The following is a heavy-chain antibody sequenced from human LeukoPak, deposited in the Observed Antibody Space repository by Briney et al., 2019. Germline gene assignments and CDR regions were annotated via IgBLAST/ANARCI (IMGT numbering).Heavy chain of an antibody. V-gene: IGHV3-74*01. CDR3: ARGTTKPTKYDFWSGYYISDY. J-gene: IGHJ4*02. D-gene: IGHD3-3*01. CDR2: INSDGSST. CDR1: GFTFSSYW. Sequence: GGSLRLSCAASGFTFSSYWMHWVRQAPGKGLAWVSRINSDGSSTSYADSVKGRFTISRDNAKNTLYLQMNSLRAEDTAVYYCARGTTKPTKYDFWSGYYISDYWGQGTLVTVSS.